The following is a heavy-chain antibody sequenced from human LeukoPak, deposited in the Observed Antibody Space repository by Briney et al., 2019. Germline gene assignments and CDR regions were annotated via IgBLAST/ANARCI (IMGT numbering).Heavy chain of an antibody. CDR3: AREQWGAIYYYDYMDV. Sequence: GGSLRLSCAASGFTFSSYEMNWVRQAPGKGLEWVSYISSSGSTIYYADSVKGRFTISRDNAKNSLYLQMNSLRTEDTALYYCAREQWGAIYYYDYMDVWGKGTTVTVSS. CDR1: GFTFSSYE. J-gene: IGHJ6*03. V-gene: IGHV3-48*03. D-gene: IGHD6-19*01. CDR2: ISSSGSTI.